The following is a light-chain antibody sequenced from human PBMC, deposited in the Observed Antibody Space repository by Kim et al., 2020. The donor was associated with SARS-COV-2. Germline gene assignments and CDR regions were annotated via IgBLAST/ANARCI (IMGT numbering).Light chain of an antibody. CDR3: QQYGSSRT. CDR1: QSISNNY. V-gene: IGKV3-20*01. CDR2: GAS. J-gene: IGKJ1*01. Sequence: SLSPGERATLSCRASQSISNNYLAWYQQKPGQAPRLLIYGASSRATDIPDRFSGSGSGTDFTLTISRLEPEDFAVYYCQQYGSSRTFGQGTKVDIK.